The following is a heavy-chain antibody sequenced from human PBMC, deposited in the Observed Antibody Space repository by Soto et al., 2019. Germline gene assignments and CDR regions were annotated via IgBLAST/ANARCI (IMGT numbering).Heavy chain of an antibody. CDR1: GFNLNTYG. J-gene: IGHJ5*01. V-gene: IGHV3-30*03. D-gene: IGHD1-26*01. CDR2: ILYDGSKK. CDR3: VRDLALMAAEWGQGALGTVDS. Sequence: GSLRLSCVASGFNLNTYGIYWVRQAPGKGLQWVAQILYDGSKKHYADSVRGRLTITRDNSKNTVYLQMDSLRVDDTAMYYCVRDLALMAAEWGQGALGTVDS.